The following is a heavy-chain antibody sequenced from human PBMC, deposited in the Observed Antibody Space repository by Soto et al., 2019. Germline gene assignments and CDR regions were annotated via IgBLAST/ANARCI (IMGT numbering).Heavy chain of an antibody. CDR2: AYYDGST. J-gene: IGHJ6*02. CDR1: GVSISRYY. CDR3: ARLRVIYYYYYYGMDV. Sequence: SETLSLTCSVSGVSISRYYWSWIRQPPGKGLEWIGYAYYDGSTGYSPSLKSRVTMAVDTSKNQFSLKLRSVTAADTVVYYCARLRVIYYYYYYGMDVWGQGTTVTVSS. V-gene: IGHV4-59*08.